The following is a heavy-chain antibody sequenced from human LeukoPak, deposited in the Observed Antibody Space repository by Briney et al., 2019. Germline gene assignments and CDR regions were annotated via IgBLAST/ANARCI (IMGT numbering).Heavy chain of an antibody. D-gene: IGHD4/OR15-4a*01. Sequence: GGSLRLSCAASGFTFSRRAVHWVRQAPGKGLEWVAVISHDGSNTDYTDSVKGRFTISRDNSKNTLYLQMNSLRAEDTAVYYCAKGLWYFDYWGQGTLVTVSS. CDR2: ISHDGSNT. J-gene: IGHJ4*02. CDR3: AKGLWYFDY. CDR1: GFTFSRRA. V-gene: IGHV3-30*18.